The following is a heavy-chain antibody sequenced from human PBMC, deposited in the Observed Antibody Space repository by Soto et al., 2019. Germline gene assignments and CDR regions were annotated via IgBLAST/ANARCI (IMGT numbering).Heavy chain of an antibody. V-gene: IGHV1-3*01. D-gene: IGHD5-12*01. J-gene: IGHJ4*02. CDR2: INAGNGNT. CDR1: GYTFTSYA. CDR3: ARDRREYSGYDWTTVTTLGY. Sequence: ASVKVSCKASGYTFTSYAMHWVRQAPGQRLEWMGWINAGNGNTKYSQKFQGRVTITRDTSASTAYMELSSLRSEDTAVYYCARDRREYSGYDWTTVTTLGYWGQGTLVTVSS.